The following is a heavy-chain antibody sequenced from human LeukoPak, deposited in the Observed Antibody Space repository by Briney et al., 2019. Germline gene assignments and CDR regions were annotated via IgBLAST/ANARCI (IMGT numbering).Heavy chain of an antibody. CDR1: GFTFSSYG. Sequence: GRSLRLSCAASGFTFSSYGMHWVRQAPGKGLEWVAVISYDGSNKYYADSVKGRFTISRDNSKNTLYLQMNSLGAEDTAVYYCAKVTAPYYYGSGSYFDYWGQGTLVTVSS. J-gene: IGHJ4*02. CDR3: AKVTAPYYYGSGSYFDY. CDR2: ISYDGSNK. D-gene: IGHD3-10*01. V-gene: IGHV3-30*18.